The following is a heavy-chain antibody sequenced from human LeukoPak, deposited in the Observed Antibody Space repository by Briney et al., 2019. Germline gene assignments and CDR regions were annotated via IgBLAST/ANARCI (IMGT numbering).Heavy chain of an antibody. CDR3: ATRSSIAYYFDY. D-gene: IGHD6-6*01. CDR2: INLGGST. V-gene: IGHV4-34*01. Sequence: SETLSLTCAVYGGSFSGYYWSWIRQPPGKGLEWIGEINLGGSTNYNPSLKTRVTISVDTSKNHFYLKLSSVTAADTAVYYCATRSSIAYYFDYWGQGTLVTVSS. J-gene: IGHJ4*02. CDR1: GGSFSGYY.